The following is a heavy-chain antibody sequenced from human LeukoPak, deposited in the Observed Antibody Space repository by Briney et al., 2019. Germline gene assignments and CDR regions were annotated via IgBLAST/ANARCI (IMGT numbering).Heavy chain of an antibody. V-gene: IGHV4-34*01. CDR1: GGSFSGYY. Sequence: SETLSLTCAVYGGSFSGYYWSWIRQPPGKGLEWIGEINHSGSTNYNPSLKSRVTISVDTSQNQFSLKLSSVTAADTAVYYCARGRRDGYRWGQGTLVTVSS. CDR3: ARGRRDGYR. J-gene: IGHJ4*02. D-gene: IGHD5-12*01. CDR2: INHSGST.